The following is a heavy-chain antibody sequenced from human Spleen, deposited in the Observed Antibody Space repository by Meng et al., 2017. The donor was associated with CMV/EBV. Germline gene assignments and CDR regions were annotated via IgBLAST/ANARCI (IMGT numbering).Heavy chain of an antibody. D-gene: IGHD3-3*01. CDR3: ARGGGKTYYDFWSGYYMN. CDR1: STFTGQY. Sequence: STFTGQYIHWVRQAPGHGLEWMGWINPNSGGTNYEQKFQSRVTMTRDTSISTAYMELSSLRADDTGVYYCARGGGKTYYDFWSGYYMNWGQGTLVTVSS. J-gene: IGHJ4*02. CDR2: INPNSGGT. V-gene: IGHV1-2*02.